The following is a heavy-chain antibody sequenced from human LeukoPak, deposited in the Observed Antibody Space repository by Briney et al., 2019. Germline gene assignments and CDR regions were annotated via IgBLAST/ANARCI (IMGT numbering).Heavy chain of an antibody. V-gene: IGHV4-39*01. CDR3: ARLSGATAVGDY. Sequence: SETLSLTCTVSGGSISSSSYYWGWIRQPPGKGLEWIGSIYYSGSTYYNPSLKSRVTISVDTSKNQFPLKLSSVTAADTAVYYCARLSGATAVGDYWGQGTLVTVSS. J-gene: IGHJ4*02. CDR1: GGSISSSSYY. CDR2: IYYSGST. D-gene: IGHD4-23*01.